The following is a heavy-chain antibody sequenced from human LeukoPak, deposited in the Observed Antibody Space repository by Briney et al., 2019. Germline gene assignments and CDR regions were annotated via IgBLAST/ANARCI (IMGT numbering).Heavy chain of an antibody. V-gene: IGHV3-23*01. J-gene: IGHJ4*02. CDR3: AKDGLYYDGSEHVYYFDS. CDR2: IIYSGGAT. CDR1: GFTFSRSA. D-gene: IGHD3-22*01. Sequence: GGSLRLSCAASGFTFSRSAMTWVRHGPGTGLEFVASIIYSGGATYYADSVKGRFTISRDNPKNTLYLQMNSLRAEDTALYYCAKDGLYYDGSEHVYYFDSWGQGTLVTVSS.